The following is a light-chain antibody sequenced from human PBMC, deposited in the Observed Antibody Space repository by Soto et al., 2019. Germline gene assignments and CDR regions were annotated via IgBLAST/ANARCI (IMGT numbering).Light chain of an antibody. J-gene: IGLJ1*01. CDR3: CSYGGTGNLDV. CDR1: SSDVGGDNY. Sequence: QSALTQPASVSGSPGESITISCTGTSSDVGGDNYVSWYQQYPGTAPKVMIYDVSKRPSGVPDRFSGSRSGNTASLTSSGLQTEDEADYYCCSYGGTGNLDVFGTGTKLTVL. CDR2: DVS. V-gene: IGLV2-14*01.